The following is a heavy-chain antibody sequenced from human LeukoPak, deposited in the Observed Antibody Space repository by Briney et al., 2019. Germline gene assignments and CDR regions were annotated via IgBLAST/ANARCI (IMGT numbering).Heavy chain of an antibody. J-gene: IGHJ4*02. Sequence: KPSETLSLTCSVSGGSVSSGISYWSWIRQPPGEGLEWIAYISDSGGSDYNPSLRGRVTISLDASKNQFFLRLTSVTAADTAVYYCARASTPGFGLSGFDYWGQGTLVTVSS. CDR2: ISDSGGS. CDR1: GGSVSSGISY. D-gene: IGHD5/OR15-5a*01. V-gene: IGHV4-61*01. CDR3: ARASTPGFGLSGFDY.